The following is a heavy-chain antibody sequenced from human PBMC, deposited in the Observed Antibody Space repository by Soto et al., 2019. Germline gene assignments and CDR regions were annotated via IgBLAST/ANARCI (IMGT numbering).Heavy chain of an antibody. V-gene: IGHV1-18*01. J-gene: IGHJ4*02. CDR3: ARGVFSGSIYSYGHYFDY. CDR1: GYTFTSYG. Sequence: GASVKVSCKASGYTFTSYGISWVRQAPGQGLEWMGWISAYNGNTNYAQKLQGRVTMTTDTSTSTAYMELRSLRSDDTAVYYCARGVFSGSIYSYGHYFDYWGQGTLVTVSS. D-gene: IGHD5-18*01. CDR2: ISAYNGNT.